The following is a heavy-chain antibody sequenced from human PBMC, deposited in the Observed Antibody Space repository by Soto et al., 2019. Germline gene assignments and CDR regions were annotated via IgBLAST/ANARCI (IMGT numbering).Heavy chain of an antibody. V-gene: IGHV3-33*01. Sequence: GGSLRLSCAASGFTFSSYGMHWVRQAPGKGLEWVAVIWYDGSNKYYADSVKGRFTISRDNSKNTLYLQMNSLRAEDTAVYYCARNGEILQLWPPAYFDYWGQGTLVTVSS. J-gene: IGHJ4*02. CDR2: IWYDGSNK. D-gene: IGHD5-18*01. CDR1: GFTFSSYG. CDR3: ARNGEILQLWPPAYFDY.